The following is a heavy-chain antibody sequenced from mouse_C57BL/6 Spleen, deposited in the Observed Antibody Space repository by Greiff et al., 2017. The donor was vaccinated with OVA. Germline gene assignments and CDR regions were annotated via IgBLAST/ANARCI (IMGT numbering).Heavy chain of an antibody. Sequence: QVQLKESGPGLVAPSQSLSIPCTVSGFSFTSYGVSWVRQPPGKGLEWLGVIWGDGSTNYYSALISRLSISKDNSQSQVFLKLNSLHTDDTATYYCDKAGITGWYWYIDVWGTGTTVTVSS. D-gene: IGHD2-4*01. CDR2: IWGDGST. V-gene: IGHV2-3*01. CDR3: DKAGITGWYWYIDV. CDR1: GFSFTSYG. J-gene: IGHJ1*03.